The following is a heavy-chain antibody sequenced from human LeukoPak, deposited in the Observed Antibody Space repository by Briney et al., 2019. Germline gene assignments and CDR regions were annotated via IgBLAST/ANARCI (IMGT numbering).Heavy chain of an antibody. D-gene: IGHD3-10*01. J-gene: IGHJ5*02. CDR1: GYTFTSYD. CDR2: MNPNSGNT. Sequence: VASVKVSCKASGYTFTSYDINWVRQATGQGLEWMGWMNPNSGNTGYAQKFQGRVTMTRDTSISTAYMELSRLRSDDTAVYYCARDREWYGNNWFDPWGQGTLVTVSS. CDR3: ARDREWYGNNWFDP. V-gene: IGHV1-8*01.